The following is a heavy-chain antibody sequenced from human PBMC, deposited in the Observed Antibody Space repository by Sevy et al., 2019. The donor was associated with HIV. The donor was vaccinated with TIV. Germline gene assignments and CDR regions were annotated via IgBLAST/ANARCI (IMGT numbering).Heavy chain of an antibody. CDR2: IYYSGST. D-gene: IGHD3-3*01. Sequence: SETLSLTCTVSGGSISSGGYYWSWIRQHPGKGLEWIGYIYYSGSTYYNPSLKSRVTISVDPSKNQFALKLSSVTAADTAVYYCARVTIFGEMDVWGQGTTVTVSS. CDR1: GGSISSGGYY. V-gene: IGHV4-31*03. CDR3: ARVTIFGEMDV. J-gene: IGHJ6*02.